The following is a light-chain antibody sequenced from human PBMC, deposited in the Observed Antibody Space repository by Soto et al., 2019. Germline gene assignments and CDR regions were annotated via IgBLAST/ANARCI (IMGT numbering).Light chain of an antibody. CDR1: ESVRSSS. CDR3: QQYGSMWT. CDR2: GTS. J-gene: IGKJ1*01. Sequence: EIVLTQSPGTLSLSPGDRATPSCRASESVRSSSLAWYQHKPGQAPRLVISGTSRRATGIPDRFSGSGSGTDFTLTINRLEPEDFAMYYCQQYGSMWTFGQGTKVDIK. V-gene: IGKV3-20*01.